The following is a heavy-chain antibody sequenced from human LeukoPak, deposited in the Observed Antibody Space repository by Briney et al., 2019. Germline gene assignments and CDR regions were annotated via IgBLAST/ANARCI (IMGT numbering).Heavy chain of an antibody. CDR1: GFTVSNNY. V-gene: IGHV3-11*04. CDR3: ARGGYCSSTSCYLGWFDP. CDR2: ISSSGSTI. J-gene: IGHJ5*02. Sequence: GGSLRLSCAASGFTVSNNYMSWVRQAPGKGLEWVSYISSSGSTIYYADSVKGRFTISRDNAKNSLYLQMNSLRAEDTAVYYCARGGYCSSTSCYLGWFDPWGQGTLVTVSS. D-gene: IGHD2-2*01.